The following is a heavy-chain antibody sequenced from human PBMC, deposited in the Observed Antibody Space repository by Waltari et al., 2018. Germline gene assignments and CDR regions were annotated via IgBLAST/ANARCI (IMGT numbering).Heavy chain of an antibody. CDR3: ARVGGYGDYDDY. D-gene: IGHD2-15*01. CDR2: IYYSGST. CDR1: GGSISSHY. V-gene: IGHV4-59*11. J-gene: IGHJ4*02. Sequence: QVQLQESGPGLVKPSETLSLTCTVSGGSISSHYWSWIRQPPGKGLEWIGYIYYSGSTNYNPSLKSRVTISVDTSKNQFSLKLSSVTAADTAVYYCARVGGYGDYDDYWGQGTLVTVSS.